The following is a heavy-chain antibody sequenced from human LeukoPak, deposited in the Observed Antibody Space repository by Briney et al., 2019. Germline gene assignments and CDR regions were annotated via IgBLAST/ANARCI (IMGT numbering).Heavy chain of an antibody. J-gene: IGHJ4*02. V-gene: IGHV1-18*01. CDR3: AREALDFWSGPLDY. CDR1: GYTFTSYG. D-gene: IGHD3-3*01. CDR2: ISAYNGNT. Sequence: ASVKVSCKASGYTFTSYGISWVRQAPGQGLEWMGWISAYNGNTNYAQKLQGRVTMTTDTSTSTAYMELRSLRSDDTAVYYCAREALDFWSGPLDYWGQGTLVTVSS.